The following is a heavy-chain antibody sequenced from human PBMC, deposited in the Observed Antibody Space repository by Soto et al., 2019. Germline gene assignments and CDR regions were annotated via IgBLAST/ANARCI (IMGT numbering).Heavy chain of an antibody. D-gene: IGHD2-2*02. J-gene: IGHJ3*02. V-gene: IGHV1-24*01. Sequence: QVQLVQSGAEVKKPGASVKVSCKVSGYTLTELSMHWVRQAPGKGLEWMGGFDPEDGETIYAQKFQGRVTMTEDTSTDTAYMELSSLRSEDTAVYYCATDSLGYCSSTSCYRAGDAFDIWGQGTMVTVSS. CDR3: ATDSLGYCSSTSCYRAGDAFDI. CDR2: FDPEDGET. CDR1: GYTLTELS.